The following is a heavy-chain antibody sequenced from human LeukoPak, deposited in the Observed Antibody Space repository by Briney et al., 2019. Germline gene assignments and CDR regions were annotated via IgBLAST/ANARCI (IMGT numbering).Heavy chain of an antibody. J-gene: IGHJ4*02. CDR3: ARAGSHWHYVY. CDR2: ISYDGSNK. D-gene: IGHD3-10*01. CDR1: GFTFSGYG. V-gene: IGHV3-30*03. Sequence: HAGRSLRLSCAASGFTFSGYGMYWVRQAPGKGLEWVALISYDGSNKYYADSVKGRFTISRDNSKNTLYLQMNSLRVEDTAVYYCARAGSHWHYVYWGQGTVVTVSS.